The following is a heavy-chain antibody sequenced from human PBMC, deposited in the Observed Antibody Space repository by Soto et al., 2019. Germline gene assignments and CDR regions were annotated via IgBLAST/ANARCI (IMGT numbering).Heavy chain of an antibody. V-gene: IGHV4-59*01. D-gene: IGHD6-13*01. J-gene: IGHJ4*02. CDR3: ARLRGGIAALGEFDY. Sequence: SETLSLTCSVSGGSISSYYLSWIRQPPGKGLEWIGYIYYSGSTNCNPSLKSRVTISVDTSKNQFSLKLSSVTAADTAVYYCARLRGGIAALGEFDYWGQGTLVTVSS. CDR2: IYYSGST. CDR1: GGSISSYY.